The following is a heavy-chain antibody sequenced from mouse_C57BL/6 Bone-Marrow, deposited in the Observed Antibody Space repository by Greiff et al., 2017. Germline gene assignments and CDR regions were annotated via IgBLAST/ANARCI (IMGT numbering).Heavy chain of an antibody. CDR1: GFTFSDYY. V-gene: IGHV5-12*01. D-gene: IGHD2-1*01. J-gene: IGHJ4*01. CDR2: ISNGGGST. Sequence: EVKLMESGGGLVQPGGSLKLSCAASGFTFSDYYMYWVRQTPEKRLEWVAYISNGGGSTYYPDTVKGRFTISRDNAKNTLYLKMSRLKSEDTAMYYCARLGVYGNYLYAMDYWGQGTSVTVSS. CDR3: ARLGVYGNYLYAMDY.